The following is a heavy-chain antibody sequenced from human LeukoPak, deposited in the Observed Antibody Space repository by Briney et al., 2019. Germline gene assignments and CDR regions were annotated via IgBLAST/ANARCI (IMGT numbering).Heavy chain of an antibody. CDR2: IYSGGST. J-gene: IGHJ4*02. V-gene: IGHV3-53*01. D-gene: IGHD6-13*01. CDR3: ARDAAAQQLVHYFGY. CDR1: GFTFSTYA. Sequence: PGGSLRLSCVASGFTFSTYAMSWVRQAPGKGLEWVSLIYSGGSTYYADSVKGRFTISRDNSENMLYLQMNSLRAEDTAVYYCARDAAAQQLVHYFGYWGQGTLVTVSS.